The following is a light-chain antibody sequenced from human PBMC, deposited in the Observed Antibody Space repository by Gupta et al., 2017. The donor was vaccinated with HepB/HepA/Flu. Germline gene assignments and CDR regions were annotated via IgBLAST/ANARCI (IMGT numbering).Light chain of an antibody. CDR3: RQALQTPLT. Sequence: DIVMTQSPLSLPVTPGEPASISCRSSQSLLHSNGYNYLDWYLQKPGQSPQLLIYLGSNRASGVPDRFSGSRSGTDFTLKVSRVEAADVGVYSCRQALQTPLTFGRGTKVEIK. CDR1: QSLLHSNGYNY. J-gene: IGKJ4*01. V-gene: IGKV2-28*01. CDR2: LGS.